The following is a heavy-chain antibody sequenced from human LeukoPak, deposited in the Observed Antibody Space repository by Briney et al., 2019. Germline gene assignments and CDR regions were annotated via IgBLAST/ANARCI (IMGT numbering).Heavy chain of an antibody. CDR2: IYYSGST. CDR1: GGSFSGYY. D-gene: IGHD1-26*01. Sequence: SETLSLTCAVYGGSFSGYYWSWIRQPPGKGLEWIGYIYYSGSTNYNPSLKSRVTISVDTSKNQFSLKLSSVTAADTAVYYCARDKLAPYYGMDVWGQGTTVTVSS. V-gene: IGHV4-59*01. CDR3: ARDKLAPYYGMDV. J-gene: IGHJ6*02.